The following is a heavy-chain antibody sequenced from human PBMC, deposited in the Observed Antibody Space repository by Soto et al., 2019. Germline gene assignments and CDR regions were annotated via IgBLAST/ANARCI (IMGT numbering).Heavy chain of an antibody. J-gene: IGHJ6*03. CDR1: GFTFSSYA. CDR2: ISGSAAGT. D-gene: IGHD5-12*01. V-gene: IGHV3-23*01. CDR3: AKDLNSNAGSYYYYMDV. Sequence: EVQLLESGGGLVQPGGSLRLSCAASGFTFSSYAMNWVRQAPGKGLEWVSGISGSAAGTSYADSVKGRFTISRDNSKNTLYLQMNSLGAEDTAVYYCAKDLNSNAGSYYYYMDVWGKGTTVTVSS.